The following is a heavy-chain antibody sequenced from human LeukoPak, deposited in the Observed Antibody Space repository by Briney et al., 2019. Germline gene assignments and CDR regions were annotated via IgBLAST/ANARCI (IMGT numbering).Heavy chain of an antibody. CDR2: INHSGST. Sequence: SETLSLTCAVYGGSFSGYYWSWIRQPPGKGLEWIGEINHSGSTNYNPSLKSRVTISVDTSKNQFSLKLSSVTAADTAVYYCARGLSPSGSNSGWSSGYYYYMDVWGKGTTVTVSS. J-gene: IGHJ6*03. V-gene: IGHV4-34*01. D-gene: IGHD6-19*01. CDR1: GGSFSGYY. CDR3: ARGLSPSGSNSGWSSGYYYYMDV.